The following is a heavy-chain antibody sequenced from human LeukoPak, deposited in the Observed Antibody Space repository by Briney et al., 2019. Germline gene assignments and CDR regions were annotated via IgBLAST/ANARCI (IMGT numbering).Heavy chain of an antibody. CDR1: GFTDRNNY. Sequence: GGSLRLSCASSGFTDRNNYMSWVRQAPGKGLEGVSVIYSGDNTYYVGSVTGRFTISRENSKNTLFLQMNRLRAEDTAVYYCAGRRVLDASFDYWGQGTLVTVSS. V-gene: IGHV3-66*02. J-gene: IGHJ4*02. CDR3: AGRRVLDASFDY. CDR2: IYSGDNT. D-gene: IGHD3-16*01.